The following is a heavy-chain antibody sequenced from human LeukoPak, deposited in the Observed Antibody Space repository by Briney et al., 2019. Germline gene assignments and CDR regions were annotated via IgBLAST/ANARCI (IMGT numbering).Heavy chain of an antibody. CDR1: TASMTNYH. Sequence: PSETLSPTYTVATASMTNYHWRWIRQPAANGLEWIVRIYTSGKTIYKPSLKSRLTMSMDKSKNQCFLKLTSLTAAATAFYYCATGRYSWFDSWGQGSLVSVSS. CDR2: IYTSGKT. J-gene: IGHJ5*02. CDR3: ATGRYSWFDS. D-gene: IGHD1-26*01. V-gene: IGHV4-4*07.